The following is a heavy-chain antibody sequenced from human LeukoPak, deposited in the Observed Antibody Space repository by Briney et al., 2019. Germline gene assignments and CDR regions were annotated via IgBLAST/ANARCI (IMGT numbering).Heavy chain of an antibody. CDR1: GYTFTSHG. D-gene: IGHD1-7*01. CDR3: ASEGWNYVAGY. V-gene: IGHV1-18*01. J-gene: IGHJ4*02. Sequence: ASVKVSCKASGYTFTSHGISWVRQAPGQGLEWMGWISAYNGNTNYAQKLQGRVTMTTDTSISTAYMELSRLRSDDTAVYYCASEGWNYVAGYWGQGTLVTVSS. CDR2: ISAYNGNT.